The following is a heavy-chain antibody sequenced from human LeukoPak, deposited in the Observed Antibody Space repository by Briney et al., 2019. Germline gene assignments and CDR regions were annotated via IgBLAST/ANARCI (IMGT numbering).Heavy chain of an antibody. CDR3: VRLARDYYGSGSYYPGAPNWFDP. J-gene: IGHJ5*02. CDR2: IYPGDSDT. D-gene: IGHD3-10*01. V-gene: IGHV5-51*01. Sequence: KIGESLKISCKGSGYSFTSYWIGWVRQMPGKGLEWMGIIYPGDSDTRYSPSFQGQVTISADKSISTAYLQWSSLKASDTAMYYCVRLARDYYGSGSYYPGAPNWFDPWGQGTLVTVSS. CDR1: GYSFTSYW.